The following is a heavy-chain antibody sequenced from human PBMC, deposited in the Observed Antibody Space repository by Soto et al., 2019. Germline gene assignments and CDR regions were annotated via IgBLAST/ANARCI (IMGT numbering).Heavy chain of an antibody. CDR3: ARCDYYGSGSSPT. D-gene: IGHD3-10*01. Sequence: SETLSLTCAVYGGSFSSYYWSWIRQPPGKALEWIGEINHSGSSNYNPSLKSRVTISVDTSKNQFSLKLTSVTAADTAVYYCARCDYYGSGSSPTWGQGTLVTVSS. V-gene: IGHV4-34*01. J-gene: IGHJ5*02. CDR2: INHSGSS. CDR1: GGSFSSYY.